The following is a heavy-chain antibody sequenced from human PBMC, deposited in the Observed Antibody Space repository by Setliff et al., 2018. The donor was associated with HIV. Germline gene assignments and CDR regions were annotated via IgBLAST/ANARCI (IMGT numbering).Heavy chain of an antibody. CDR1: GGSISGHY. Sequence: SETLSLTCTVSGGSISGHYWSWIRQPPGRGLEWIGYIYSSGSTNFNPPLQSRVTISVDTSKNQFSLKLSSVTAADTAVYYCARHSGVASPNWFDPWGQGTLV. J-gene: IGHJ5*02. CDR2: IYSSGST. D-gene: IGHD3-10*01. V-gene: IGHV4-4*09. CDR3: ARHSGVASPNWFDP.